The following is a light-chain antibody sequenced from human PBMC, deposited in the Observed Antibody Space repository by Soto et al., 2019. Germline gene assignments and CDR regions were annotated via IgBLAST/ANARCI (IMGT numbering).Light chain of an antibody. CDR2: TSS. V-gene: IGKV1-27*01. CDR3: QKHNAAPLT. Sequence: DIHMTQSPSSLSASVGYRVTITCRAGQGIGNYLAWYQQKPGKVPKLLIYTSSTLQSGVPYRFSGSGSGTDFTLTISNLQPEDVPTYYCQKHNAAPLTFGGGTKVDI. CDR1: QGIGNY. J-gene: IGKJ4*01.